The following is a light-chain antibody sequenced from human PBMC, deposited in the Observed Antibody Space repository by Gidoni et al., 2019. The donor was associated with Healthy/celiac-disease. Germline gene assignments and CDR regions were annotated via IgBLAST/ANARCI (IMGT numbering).Light chain of an antibody. CDR3: AAWDDSLSGLVV. Sequence: QSVLTPPPSASGTPGQRVTIAYSGSSSNIGSNYVYWYQHLPGTAPKLLIYSNNQRPSGVPDRFSGSKSGTSASLAISGLRSEDEADYYCAAWDDSLSGLVVFGGGTKLTV. V-gene: IGLV1-47*02. CDR1: SSNIGSNY. CDR2: SNN. J-gene: IGLJ2*01.